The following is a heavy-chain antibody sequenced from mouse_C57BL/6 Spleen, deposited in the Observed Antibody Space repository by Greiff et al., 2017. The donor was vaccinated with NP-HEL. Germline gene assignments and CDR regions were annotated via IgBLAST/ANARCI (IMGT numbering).Heavy chain of an antibody. D-gene: IGHD1-1*01. Sequence: QVQLQQSGAELVRPGASVTLSCKASGYTFTDYEMHWVKQTPVHGLEWIGAIDPETGGTAYNQKFKGKAILTADKSSSTAYMELRSLTSEDSAVYYCTRRATVEDFDYWGQGTTLTVSS. CDR2: IDPETGGT. J-gene: IGHJ2*01. CDR3: TRRATVEDFDY. CDR1: GYTFTDYE. V-gene: IGHV1-15*01.